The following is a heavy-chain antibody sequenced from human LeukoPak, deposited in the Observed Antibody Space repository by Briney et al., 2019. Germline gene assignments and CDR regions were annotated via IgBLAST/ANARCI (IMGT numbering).Heavy chain of an antibody. J-gene: IGHJ4*02. CDR1: GFTVSSNY. Sequence: GGSLRLSCAASGFTVSSNYMSWVRQAPGKGLEWVSVMYSGGDTYYADSVKGRFTISRDNSKNTLYLQMNSLRADDTAVYYCARERGRGQVSPYFDYWGQGTLVTVSS. D-gene: IGHD6-6*01. CDR2: MYSGGDT. V-gene: IGHV3-53*01. CDR3: ARERGRGQVSPYFDY.